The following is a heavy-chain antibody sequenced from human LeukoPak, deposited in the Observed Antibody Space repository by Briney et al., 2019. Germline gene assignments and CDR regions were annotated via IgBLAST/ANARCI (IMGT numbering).Heavy chain of an antibody. CDR3: ARDYGGNSDY. D-gene: IGHD4-23*01. Sequence: GGSLRLSCVASGFTFRTYSMNWVRQAPGKGLEWVSSITSSIAYIYYADSVKGRFTISRDNAKNSLYLQMNSLSVEDTAVYYCARDYGGNSDYWGQGTLVTPSS. J-gene: IGHJ4*02. V-gene: IGHV3-21*01. CDR2: ITSSIAYI. CDR1: GFTFRTYS.